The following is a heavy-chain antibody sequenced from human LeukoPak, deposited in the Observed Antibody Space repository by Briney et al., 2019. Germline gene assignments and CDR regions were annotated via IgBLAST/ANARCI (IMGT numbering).Heavy chain of an antibody. V-gene: IGHV3-23*01. CDR1: RFTFRTYA. D-gene: IGHD3-22*01. J-gene: IGHJ4*02. CDR3: AKNSVRSGYFYGY. Sequence: PGGSLRLSCAASRFTFRTYATSWVRQAPGKGLEWVSSISSSGDSTYYADSVKGRFTISRDNSKDTLYLQMNSLRAEDTAVYYCAKNSVRSGYFYGYWGQGTLVTVSS. CDR2: ISSSGDST.